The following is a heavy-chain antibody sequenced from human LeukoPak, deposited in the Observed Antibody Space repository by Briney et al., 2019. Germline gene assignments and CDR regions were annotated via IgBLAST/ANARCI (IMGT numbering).Heavy chain of an antibody. D-gene: IGHD2-15*01. J-gene: IGHJ4*02. CDR3: ARGTRARGTCDNCYSSSLDS. Sequence: ASVKVSCKASGYTFTSLHINWLRQAPGQGLEWMGWINGYNGNTHYSQNLQGRVTMTRDTSTNTVYLELRSLRFDDTAVYDCARGTRARGTCDNCYSSSLDSWGQGTLLTVSS. CDR1: GYTFTSLH. V-gene: IGHV1-18*01. CDR2: INGYNGNT.